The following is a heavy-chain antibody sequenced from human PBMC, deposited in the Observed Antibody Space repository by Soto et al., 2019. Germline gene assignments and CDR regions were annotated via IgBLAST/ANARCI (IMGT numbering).Heavy chain of an antibody. Sequence: ASVKVSCKASGYTFTGYYMHWVRQAPGQGLEWMGWINPNSGGTNYAQKFQGRVTMTRDTSISTAYMELSRLRSDDTAVYYCARGVEDLVVIFFDFWGQRTLVTVSS. CDR3: ARGVEDLVVIFFDF. CDR2: INPNSGGT. D-gene: IGHD3-22*01. CDR1: GYTFTGYY. V-gene: IGHV1-2*02. J-gene: IGHJ4*02.